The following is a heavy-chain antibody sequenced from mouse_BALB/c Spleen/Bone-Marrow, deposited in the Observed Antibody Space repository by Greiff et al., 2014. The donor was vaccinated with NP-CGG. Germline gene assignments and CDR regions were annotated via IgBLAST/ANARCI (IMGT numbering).Heavy chain of an antibody. CDR3: ARRLLYYFDY. V-gene: IGHV1-9*01. CDR1: GYTFSSYW. CDR2: ILPGSGNT. Sequence: VQLQQSGAELMKPGASAKISCKATGYTFSSYWIEWVKQRPGHGLEWIGEILPGSGNTNYNENFKGKATFTADTSSNTAYMQLSSLTSEDSAVYYCARRLLYYFDYWGQGTTLTVSS. D-gene: IGHD1-2*01. J-gene: IGHJ2*01.